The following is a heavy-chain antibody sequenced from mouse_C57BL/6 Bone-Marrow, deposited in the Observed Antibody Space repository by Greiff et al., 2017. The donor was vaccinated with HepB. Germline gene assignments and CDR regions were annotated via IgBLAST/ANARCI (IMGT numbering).Heavy chain of an antibody. D-gene: IGHD1-1*01. CDR3: ARSPYYYGSSWYFDV. CDR1: GYTFTSYW. V-gene: IGHV1-64*01. CDR2: IHPNSGST. J-gene: IGHJ1*03. Sequence: VQLQQPGAELVKPGASVKLSCKASGYTFTSYWMHWVKQRPGQGLEWIGMIHPNSGSTNYNEKFKSKATLTVDKSSSTAYMQHSSLTSEDSAVYYCARSPYYYGSSWYFDVWGTGTTVTVSS.